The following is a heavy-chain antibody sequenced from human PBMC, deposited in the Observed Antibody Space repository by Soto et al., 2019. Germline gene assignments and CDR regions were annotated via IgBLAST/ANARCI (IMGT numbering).Heavy chain of an antibody. V-gene: IGHV4-39*07. CDR1: GGSISSSSYY. J-gene: IGHJ4*02. D-gene: IGHD3-10*01. CDR2: IYYSGST. Sequence: SETLSLTCTVSGGSISSSSYYWGWLRQPPGKGLEWIGYIYYSGSTNYNPSLKSRVTISVDTSKNQFSLKLSSVTAADTAVYYCARRVWFGELLSPSYYFDYWGQGTLVTVSS. CDR3: ARRVWFGELLSPSYYFDY.